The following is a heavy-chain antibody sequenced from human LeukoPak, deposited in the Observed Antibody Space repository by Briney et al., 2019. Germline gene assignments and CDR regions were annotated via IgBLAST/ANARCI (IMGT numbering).Heavy chain of an antibody. J-gene: IGHJ4*02. V-gene: IGHV3-30*02. CDR2: IRYDGSNK. Sequence: GGSLRLSCAASGFTFSSYGMHWVRQAPGKGLEWVAFIRYDGSNKYYADSVKGRFTISRDNSKNTLYLQMNSLRAEDTAVYYCAKDAARCSSGGGAYFDYWGQGTLVTVSS. CDR1: GFTFSSYG. D-gene: IGHD6-19*01. CDR3: AKDAARCSSGGGAYFDY.